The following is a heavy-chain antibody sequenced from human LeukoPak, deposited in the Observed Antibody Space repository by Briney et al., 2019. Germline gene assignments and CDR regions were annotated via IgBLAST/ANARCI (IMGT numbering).Heavy chain of an antibody. CDR2: ISGSGGST. CDR3: AKVMRSGGSSYRSLFDY. CDR1: GFTFSSYA. V-gene: IGHV3-23*01. J-gene: IGHJ4*02. Sequence: PGGSLRLSCAASGFTFSSYAMSWVRQAPAKGLEWVSAISGSGGSTYYADSVKGRFTISRDNSKNTLYLQMNSLRAEDTAVYYCAKVMRSGGSSYRSLFDYWGQGTLVTVSS. D-gene: IGHD2-15*01.